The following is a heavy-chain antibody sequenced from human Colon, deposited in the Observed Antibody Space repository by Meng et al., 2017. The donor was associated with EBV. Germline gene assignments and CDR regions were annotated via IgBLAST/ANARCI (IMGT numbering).Heavy chain of an antibody. CDR3: ATVKFYSGYKIDFLEMDYFDY. CDR1: GYACTKFA. CDR2: LNAVTGNT. J-gene: IGHJ4*02. Sequence: QVQLVQSGAEVKKPGASVRVSCKASGYACTKFAIHWVRQAPGQRLEWMGWLNAVTGNTKYSQKFQGRVTFTRDTSATTAYMELNSLTSEDTSVYYCATVKFYSGYKIDFLEMDYFDYWGQGPLVTVAS. V-gene: IGHV1-3*01. D-gene: IGHD5-12*01.